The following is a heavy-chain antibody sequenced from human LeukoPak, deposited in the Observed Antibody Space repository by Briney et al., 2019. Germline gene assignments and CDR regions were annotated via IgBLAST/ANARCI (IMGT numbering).Heavy chain of an antibody. J-gene: IGHJ6*02. D-gene: IGHD2-2*01. CDR1: GYTLTELS. CDR3: ATDSVPRSYYYYYGMDV. Sequence: ASVKVSCKVSGYTLTELSMHWVRQAPGKGLEWMGGFDPEDGETICAQKFQGRVTMTEDTSTDTAYMELSSLRSEDTAVYYCATDSVPRSYYYYYGMDVWGQGTTVTVSS. CDR2: FDPEDGET. V-gene: IGHV1-24*01.